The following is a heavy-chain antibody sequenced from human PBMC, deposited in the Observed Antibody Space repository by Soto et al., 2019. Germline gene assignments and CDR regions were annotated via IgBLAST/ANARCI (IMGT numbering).Heavy chain of an antibody. CDR3: ARDGYNRGGFDY. V-gene: IGHV3-30-3*01. CDR1: GFTFSSYN. J-gene: IGHJ4*02. CDR2: ISFDGANK. Sequence: LRLSCVASGFTFSSYNMHWVRQAPGEGLEWVAVISFDGANKFYADSVKGRFTISRDISRDTLYLQMSSLRDEDTAIYYCARDGYNRGGFDYWGQGTLVTVSS. D-gene: IGHD3-10*01.